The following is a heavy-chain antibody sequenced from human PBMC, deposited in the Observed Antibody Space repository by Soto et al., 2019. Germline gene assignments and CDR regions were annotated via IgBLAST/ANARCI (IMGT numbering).Heavy chain of an antibody. CDR3: AKDKGSGGGSEYYYYYYGMDV. CDR2: IKQDGSEK. D-gene: IGHD6-19*01. Sequence: GGSLRLSCAASGFTFSSYWMSWVRQAPGKGLEWVANIKQDGSEKYYVDSVKGRFTISRDNAKNSLYLQMNSLRAEDTAVYYCAKDKGSGGGSEYYYYYYGMDVWGQGTTVTVSS. J-gene: IGHJ6*02. V-gene: IGHV3-7*01. CDR1: GFTFSSYW.